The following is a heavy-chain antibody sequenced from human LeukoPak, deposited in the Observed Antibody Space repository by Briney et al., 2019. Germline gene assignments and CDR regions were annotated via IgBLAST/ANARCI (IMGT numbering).Heavy chain of an antibody. Sequence: GGSLRLSCAASGFTFSDYYMSWIRQAPGKGLEWVSYISSSGSTIYYADSVKGRFTTSRDNAKNSLYLQMNSLRAEDTAVYYCATSLNYYDSSGPAYFDYWGQGTLVTVSS. D-gene: IGHD3-22*01. CDR3: ATSLNYYDSSGPAYFDY. J-gene: IGHJ4*02. CDR2: ISSSGSTI. V-gene: IGHV3-11*01. CDR1: GFTFSDYY.